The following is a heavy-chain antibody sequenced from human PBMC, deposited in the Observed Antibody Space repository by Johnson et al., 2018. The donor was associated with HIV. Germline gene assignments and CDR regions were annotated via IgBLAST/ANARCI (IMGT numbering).Heavy chain of an antibody. V-gene: IGHV3-20*04. CDR2: VNWNGGST. Sequence: VQLVESGGGLVKPGGSLRLSCAASGFSFSNAWMSWVRQAPGKGLEWVSGVNWNGGSTGYADSVKGRFTISRDNAKNSLFLQMNSLRAEDTAFYFCARARGVGGPGRPGAFDLWGQGTLVTVSS. J-gene: IGHJ3*01. CDR1: GFSFSNAW. CDR3: ARARGVGGPGRPGAFDL. D-gene: IGHD3-10*01.